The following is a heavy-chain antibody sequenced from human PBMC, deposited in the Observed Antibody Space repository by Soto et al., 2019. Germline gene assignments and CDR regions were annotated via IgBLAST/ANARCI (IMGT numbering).Heavy chain of an antibody. V-gene: IGHV3-33*01. J-gene: IGHJ5*01. CDR2: IWSDGNNR. Sequence: QVQLVESGGGVVQPGRSLRLSCAASGFMFSNHGMHWVRQAPGKGLEWVAVIWSDGNNRYYADSVKGRFTISRDNSKHTVYLQMNSLRSEETAGYYCVRGDNWNDEASDSWGQGTPVTVSS. CDR3: VRGDNWNDEASDS. D-gene: IGHD1-1*01. CDR1: GFMFSNHG.